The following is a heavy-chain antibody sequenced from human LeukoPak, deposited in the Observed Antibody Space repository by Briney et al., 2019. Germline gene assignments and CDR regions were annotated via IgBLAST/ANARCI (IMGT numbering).Heavy chain of an antibody. CDR2: INSDGSST. CDR1: GFTFSSYW. Sequence: PGGSLRLSCAASGFTFSSYWMHWVRQAPGKGLVWVSRINSDGSSTSYADSAKGRFTTSRDNAKNTLYLQMNSLRAEDTAVYYCAENSYGSLTWGQGTLVTVSS. D-gene: IGHD5-18*01. CDR3: AENSYGSLT. J-gene: IGHJ5*02. V-gene: IGHV3-74*01.